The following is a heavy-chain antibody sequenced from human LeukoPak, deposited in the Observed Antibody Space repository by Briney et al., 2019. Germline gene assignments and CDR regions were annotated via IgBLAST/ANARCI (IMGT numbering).Heavy chain of an antibody. J-gene: IGHJ3*02. CDR2: IRYDGSNK. Sequence: PGGSLRLSCAASGFTFSSYGMHWVRQAPGKGLEWMAFIRYDGSNKYYADSVKGRFTISRDNSKNTLYLQMNSLRAEDTAVYYCAKGGLRFLEWLLRKAFDIWGQGTMVTVSS. V-gene: IGHV3-30*02. CDR1: GFTFSSYG. D-gene: IGHD3-3*01. CDR3: AKGGLRFLEWLLRKAFDI.